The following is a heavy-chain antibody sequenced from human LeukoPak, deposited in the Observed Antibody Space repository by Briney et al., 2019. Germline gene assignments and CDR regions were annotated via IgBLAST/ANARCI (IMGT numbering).Heavy chain of an antibody. Sequence: SETLSLTCTVSGGSTSGYYWSWIRQPPGRGLEWIGYISYGEITNYNPSLGGRVTISLDTPPNQFSLKVRSVTATDTAIYYCARHDDVPLIRNGFNYWGQGILVTVSS. CDR2: ISYGEIT. V-gene: IGHV4-59*08. D-gene: IGHD2-2*01. CDR3: ARHDDVPLIRNGFNY. CDR1: GGSTSGYY. J-gene: IGHJ4*02.